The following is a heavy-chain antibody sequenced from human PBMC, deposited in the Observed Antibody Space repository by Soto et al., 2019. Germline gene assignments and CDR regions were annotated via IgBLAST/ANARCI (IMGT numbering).Heavy chain of an antibody. V-gene: IGHV1-8*01. CDR2: MNPDSGNA. CDR1: GYTFTSYD. Sequence: ASVKVSCKASGYTFTSYDINWVRQATGQGLEWMGWMNPDSGNADYAQKFQGRVTMTRDTSVSTAYMELSSLRSEDTAVYYCARDPGYIYGNTWGQGTLVTGSS. J-gene: IGHJ5*02. D-gene: IGHD5-18*01. CDR3: ARDPGYIYGNT.